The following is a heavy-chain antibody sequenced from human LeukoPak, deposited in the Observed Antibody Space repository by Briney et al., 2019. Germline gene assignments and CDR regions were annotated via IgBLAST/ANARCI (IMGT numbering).Heavy chain of an antibody. CDR3: ASSFSSSFTFDY. CDR1: GYSFTSYW. CDR2: IYPGDSDI. V-gene: IGHV5-51*01. J-gene: IGHJ4*02. D-gene: IGHD6-6*01. Sequence: GESLKISCKGSGYSFTSYWSGWVRQMPGKGLEWMGIIYPGDSDIRYSPSFQGQVTISADKSINTAYLQWSSLKASDTAMYYCASSFSSSFTFDYWGQGTLVTVSS.